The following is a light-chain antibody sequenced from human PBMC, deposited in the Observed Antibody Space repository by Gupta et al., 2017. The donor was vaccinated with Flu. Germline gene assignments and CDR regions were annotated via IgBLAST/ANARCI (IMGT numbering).Light chain of an antibody. J-gene: IGLJ3*02. CDR1: SSNIGSNT. CDR3: AAWDDSPNYV. CDR2: SNN. Sequence: QSVLTQPPSASGTPGQRVTISCSGSSSNIGSNTVNWYQQLPGTAPKLLVYSNNQRPSGVPDRFSGSKSGTSASLAISGLQSEDEADYYCAAWDDSPNYVFGGGTKLTVL. V-gene: IGLV1-44*01.